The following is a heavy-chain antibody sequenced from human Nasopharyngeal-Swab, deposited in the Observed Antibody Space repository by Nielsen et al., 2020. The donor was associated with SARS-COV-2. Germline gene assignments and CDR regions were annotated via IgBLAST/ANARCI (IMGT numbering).Heavy chain of an antibody. CDR2: ISYDGSNK. J-gene: IGHJ4*02. CDR3: ARGPPKTYYFDY. Sequence: SCAASGFTFSSYAMHWVRQAPGKGLEWVAVISYDGSNKYYADSVKGRFTISRDNSKNTLYLQMNSLRAEDTAVYYCARGPPKTYYFDYWGQGTLVTVSS. CDR1: GFTFSSYA. V-gene: IGHV3-30-3*01.